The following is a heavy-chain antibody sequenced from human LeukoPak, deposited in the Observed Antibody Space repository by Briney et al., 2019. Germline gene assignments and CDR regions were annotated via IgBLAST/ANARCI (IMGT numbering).Heavy chain of an antibody. CDR3: ARGVGSQYSSSWYLLNWFDP. CDR1: GGSISSSNW. CDR2: IYHSGST. V-gene: IGHV4-4*02. D-gene: IGHD6-13*01. Sequence: PSETLSLTCAVSGGSISSSNWWSWVRQPPGKGLEWIGEIYHSGSTNYNPSLKSRVTISVDTSKSQFSLKLNSVTPEDTAVYYCARGVGSQYSSSWYLLNWFDPWGQGTLVTVSS. J-gene: IGHJ5*02.